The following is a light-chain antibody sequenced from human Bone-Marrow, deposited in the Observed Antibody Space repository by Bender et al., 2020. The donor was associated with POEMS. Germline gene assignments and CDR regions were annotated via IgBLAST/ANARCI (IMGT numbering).Light chain of an antibody. V-gene: IGLV2-14*01. CDR3: SSYTSSTWV. Sequence: QSALTQPASASGSPGQSITISCTGTSSDVGGYNYVSWYQQHPGKAPKLMLYDVTNRPSGVSNRFSGSRSGNTASLTISGLQSEDEADYYCSSYTSSTWVFGGGTKLTVL. J-gene: IGLJ3*02. CDR2: DVT. CDR1: SSDVGGYNY.